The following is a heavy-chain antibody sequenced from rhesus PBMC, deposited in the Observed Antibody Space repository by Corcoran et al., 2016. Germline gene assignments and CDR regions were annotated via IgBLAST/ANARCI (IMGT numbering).Heavy chain of an antibody. CDR1: VGSLSRNY. J-gene: IGHJ5-1*01. CDR2: IYGSGST. CDR3: ARQGGTYNRFDV. V-gene: IGHV4S11*01. Sequence: QVRLQASGPGLVRPSETLSLTCAVSVGSLSRNYCSWIRLAPGRGLEWIGYIYGSGSTYYNPSLKSRVTLSVDTSKSQLSLKLTSVTAADTAVFYCARQGGTYNRFDVWGPGVLVTVSS. D-gene: IGHD1-44*01.